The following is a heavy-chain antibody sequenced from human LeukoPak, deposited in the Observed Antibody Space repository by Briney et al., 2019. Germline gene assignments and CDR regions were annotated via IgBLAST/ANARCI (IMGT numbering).Heavy chain of an antibody. V-gene: IGHV4-31*03. J-gene: IGHJ5*02. CDR1: GGSISSGGYY. Sequence: SETLSLTCTVSGGSISSGGYYWSWIRQHPGKGLEWIGYIYYSGSTYYNPSLKSRVTISVDTSKNQFSLKLSSVTAADTAVYYCARGSSPANWFDPWGRGTLVTVSS. D-gene: IGHD6-6*01. CDR2: IYYSGST. CDR3: ARGSSPANWFDP.